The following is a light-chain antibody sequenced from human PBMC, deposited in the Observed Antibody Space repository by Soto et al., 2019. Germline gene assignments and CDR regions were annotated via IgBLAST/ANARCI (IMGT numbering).Light chain of an antibody. V-gene: IGKV3-15*01. CDR3: QQYNNWPPLT. CDR1: QSAFSN. J-gene: IGKJ4*01. Sequence: ETVMTQSPATLSVSPGERATLSCRASQSAFSNLAWYQQKPGQAPRLLIYGASTRATGIPARFSGSGSGTEFTLTISSLQSEDFAVYYCQQYNNWPPLTFGGGTKVEIK. CDR2: GAS.